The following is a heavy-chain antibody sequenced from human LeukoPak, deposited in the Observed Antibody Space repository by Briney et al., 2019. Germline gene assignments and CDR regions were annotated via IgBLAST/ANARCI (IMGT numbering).Heavy chain of an antibody. CDR3: ATGFCSGDKCYSPYYYYGMDV. CDR1: GYTLTELF. Sequence: ASVTVSFTVSGYTLTELFMHWVRQAPGKGLEWMGGFDPEDGERVYAQKFQGRVTMTEDTSTNTAYMELRSLRSEDTAVFYCATGFCSGDKCYSPYYYYGMDVWGQGTTVTVSS. J-gene: IGHJ6*02. V-gene: IGHV1-24*01. D-gene: IGHD2-15*01. CDR2: FDPEDGER.